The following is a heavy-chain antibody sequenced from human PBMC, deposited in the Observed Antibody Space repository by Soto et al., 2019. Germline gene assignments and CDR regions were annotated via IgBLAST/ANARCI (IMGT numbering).Heavy chain of an antibody. Sequence: PGGSLRLSCAASGFTFSSYAMSWVRQSPGKGLEWIGEIHHSGSTDYNPSLKSRVTMSVDTSQSQFSLNLTSVTAADTALYYCARGLQRRFGGYKGLGHYGMDVWGQGTTVTVSS. J-gene: IGHJ6*02. CDR3: ARGLQRRFGGYKGLGHYGMDV. D-gene: IGHD5-12*01. CDR1: GFTFSSYA. CDR2: IHHSGST. V-gene: IGHV4-34*01.